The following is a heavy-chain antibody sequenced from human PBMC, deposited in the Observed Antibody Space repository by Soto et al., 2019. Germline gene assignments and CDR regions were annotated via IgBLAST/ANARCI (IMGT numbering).Heavy chain of an antibody. V-gene: IGHV1-46*03. CDR3: ARGDCSSTSCYSEVYYYYYYMDV. CDR2: INPSGGST. CDR1: GYTFTSYY. J-gene: IGHJ6*03. D-gene: IGHD2-2*01. Sequence: QVQLVQSGAEVKKPGASVKVSCKASGYTFTSYYMHWVRQAPGQGLEWMGIINPSGGSTSYAQKFQGRVNMTRDTSTNTVYMELSSLRSEDTAVYYCARGDCSSTSCYSEVYYYYYYMDVWGKGTTVTVSS.